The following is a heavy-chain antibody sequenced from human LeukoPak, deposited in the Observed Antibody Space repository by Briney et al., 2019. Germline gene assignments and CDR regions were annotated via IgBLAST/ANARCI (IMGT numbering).Heavy chain of an antibody. J-gene: IGHJ4*02. CDR2: IKSKTDGGTT. CDR1: GFTFSNAW. V-gene: IGHV3-15*01. Sequence: GGSLRLSCAASGFTFSNAWMSWVRQAPGKGQEWGGRIKSKTDGGTTDYAAPVKGRFTISRDDSKNTLYLQMNSLKTEDTAVYYCTTDFGYFDWLSLSYWGQGTLVTVSS. D-gene: IGHD3-9*01. CDR3: TTDFGYFDWLSLSY.